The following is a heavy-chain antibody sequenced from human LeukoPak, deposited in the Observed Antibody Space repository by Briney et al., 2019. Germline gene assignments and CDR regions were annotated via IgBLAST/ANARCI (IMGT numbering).Heavy chain of an antibody. CDR3: ARDGMTTVSRGFFD. Sequence: ASVKVSCKASGYTFTSYGISWVRQAPGQGLEWMGWINTNAGNPTYAQGFTGRFVFSLDTSVRTAYLQISSLKAEDTAVYYCARDGMTTVSRGFFDWGQGTLVTVSS. CDR1: GYTFTSYG. CDR2: INTNAGNP. J-gene: IGHJ4*02. V-gene: IGHV7-4-1*02. D-gene: IGHD4-11*01.